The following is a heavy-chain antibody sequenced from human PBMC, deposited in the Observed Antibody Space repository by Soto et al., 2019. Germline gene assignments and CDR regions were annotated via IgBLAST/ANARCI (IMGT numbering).Heavy chain of an antibody. V-gene: IGHV3-23*01. CDR3: TKYSTGNYFPIDC. D-gene: IGHD1-26*01. CDR1: GFTFSNYD. J-gene: IGHJ4*02. CDR2: ISGGGGNT. Sequence: PGGSLRLSCAASGFTFSNYDMNWVRQAPGKGLEWVSSISGGGGNTYYADSVKGRFTISRDNSKNTLYLQLNSLRVEDTAVYFCTKYSTGNYFPIDCWGQGTPVTVSS.